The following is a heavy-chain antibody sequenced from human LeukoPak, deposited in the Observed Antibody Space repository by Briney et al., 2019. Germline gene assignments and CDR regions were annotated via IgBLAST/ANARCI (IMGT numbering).Heavy chain of an antibody. J-gene: IGHJ4*02. Sequence: DPGGSLRLSCATSGFTFSSYWMSWVRQAPGKGVEWVANIKQDVSEKYDLDSVKCRFTISRDNAKISLYLQMNSLRAEDTAVYYCTRAFHSSGWSFRPPAGDFDYWGQGPLVTVSS. V-gene: IGHV3-7*01. CDR2: IKQDVSEK. CDR1: GFTFSSYW. CDR3: TRAFHSSGWSFRPPAGDFDY. D-gene: IGHD6-19*01.